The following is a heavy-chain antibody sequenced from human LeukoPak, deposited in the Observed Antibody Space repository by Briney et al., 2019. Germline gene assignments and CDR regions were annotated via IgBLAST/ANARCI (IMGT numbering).Heavy chain of an antibody. CDR3: ARHPPRDCSSSSCYKRWFDP. CDR1: GGSISSSDSY. D-gene: IGHD2-2*02. J-gene: IGHJ5*02. CDR2: MYYSGST. V-gene: IGHV4-39*01. Sequence: PSQTLSLTCTVSGGSISSSDSYWGWIRRPPGKGLEWIGSMYYSGSTYYNPSLKSRVTISVDTSKNQFSLKLNSVTAADTAVYYCARHPPRDCSSSSCYKRWFDPWGQGTLVTVSS.